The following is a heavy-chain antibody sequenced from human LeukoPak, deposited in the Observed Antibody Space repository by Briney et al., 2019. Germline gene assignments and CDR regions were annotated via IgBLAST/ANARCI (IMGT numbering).Heavy chain of an antibody. J-gene: IGHJ4*02. CDR3: GRERHSARLQFFDY. V-gene: IGHV3-23*01. CDR1: GFAFTNYG. D-gene: IGHD2-15*01. CDR2: ISVSSSIT. Sequence: GGSLRLSCAASGFAFTNYGMSWVRKAPGKGLEWVSGISVSSSITYYADSVKGRFTISRANSKNMPYLQMNSLRAETTAVYNFGRERHSARLQFFDYWAQGPRVTVSS.